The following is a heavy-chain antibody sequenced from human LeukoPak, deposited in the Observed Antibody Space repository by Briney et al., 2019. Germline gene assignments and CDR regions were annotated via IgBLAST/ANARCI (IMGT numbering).Heavy chain of an antibody. CDR2: IGGSGGST. V-gene: IGHV3-23*01. CDR1: GFTFSSYA. D-gene: IGHD6-13*01. J-gene: IGHJ3*02. CDR3: AKVYSSSWYPDAFDI. Sequence: GGPLRLSCAASGFTFSSYAMSWVRQAPGKGLEWVSAIGGSGGSTYYADSVKGRFTISRDNSKNTLYLQMNSLRAEDTAVYYCAKVYSSSWYPDAFDIWGQGTMVTVSS.